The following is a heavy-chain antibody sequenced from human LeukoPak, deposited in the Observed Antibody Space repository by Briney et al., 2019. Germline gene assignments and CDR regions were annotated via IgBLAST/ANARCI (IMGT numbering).Heavy chain of an antibody. J-gene: IGHJ5*02. V-gene: IGHV1-2*02. CDR2: INPNSGGT. Sequence: ASVKVSCKASGYTFTGYYMHWVRQAPGQGLEWMGWINPNSGGTNYAQKFQGRVTMTRDTSISTAYMELSRLRSDDTAVYYCARGYSSSWYGENWFDPWGQGTLVTVSS. D-gene: IGHD6-13*01. CDR3: ARGYSSSWYGENWFDP. CDR1: GYTFTGYY.